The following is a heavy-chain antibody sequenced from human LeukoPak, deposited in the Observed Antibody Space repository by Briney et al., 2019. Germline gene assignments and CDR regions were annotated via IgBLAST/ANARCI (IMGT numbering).Heavy chain of an antibody. CDR1: GGSITSTNY. CDR3: ASEGGPYRPLDY. Sequence: SGTLSLTCGVSGGSITSTNYWTWVRQPPRKGLEWSGEINLQGSTNYNPSLMGRVAISVDMSENPISLQLTAVTAADTAVYYCASEGGPYRPLDYSGQGTLVTVSS. CDR2: INLQGST. J-gene: IGHJ4*02. V-gene: IGHV4-4*02.